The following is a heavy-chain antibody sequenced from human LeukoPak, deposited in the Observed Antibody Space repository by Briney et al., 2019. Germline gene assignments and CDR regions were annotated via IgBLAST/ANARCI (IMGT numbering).Heavy chain of an antibody. J-gene: IGHJ4*02. CDR2: INSEGSSI. V-gene: IGHV3-74*01. Sequence: PGGSLRPSCAASGLTISNYWVHWVRQVPGKGLVWVSRINSEGSSISYADSVKGRFTISRDNAKNTLNLQMNSLRAEDTAVYYCARGRGVSLDYWGQGALVTVSS. CDR3: ARGRGVSLDY. CDR1: GLTISNYW. D-gene: IGHD3-10*01.